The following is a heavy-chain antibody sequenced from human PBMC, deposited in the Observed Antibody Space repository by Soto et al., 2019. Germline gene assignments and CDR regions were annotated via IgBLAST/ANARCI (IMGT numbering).Heavy chain of an antibody. CDR3: ARLDTTYYDFWSGYEY. D-gene: IGHD3-3*01. Sequence: PSETLSLTCAVYGGSFSGYYWSWIRQPPGKGLEWIGYIYHSGSTNYNPSLKSRVTISVDTSKNQFSLKLSSVTAADTAVYYCARLDTTYYDFWSGYEYWGQGTLVTVSS. CDR1: GGSFSGYY. J-gene: IGHJ4*02. V-gene: IGHV4-59*08. CDR2: IYHSGST.